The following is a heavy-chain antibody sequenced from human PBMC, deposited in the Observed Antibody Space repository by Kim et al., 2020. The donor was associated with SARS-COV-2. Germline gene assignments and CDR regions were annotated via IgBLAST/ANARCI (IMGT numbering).Heavy chain of an antibody. V-gene: IGHV4-39*01. CDR2: IYYSGST. CDR1: GGSISSSSYY. J-gene: IGHJ4*02. D-gene: IGHD3-3*01. CDR3: ARQSYDFSDY. Sequence: SETLSLTCIVSGGSISSSSYYWGWIRQPPGKGLEWIGSIYYSGSTYYNPSLKSRVTISVDTSKNQFSLKLSSVTAADTAVYYCARQSYDFSDYWGQGTLVTVSS.